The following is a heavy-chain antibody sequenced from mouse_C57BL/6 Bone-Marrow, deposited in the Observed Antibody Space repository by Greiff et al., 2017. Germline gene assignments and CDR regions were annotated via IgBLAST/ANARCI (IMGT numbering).Heavy chain of an antibody. D-gene: IGHD2-5*01. CDR3: AFYSNYVGAMDY. CDR1: GYTFTDYN. CDR2: INPNNGGT. V-gene: IGHV1-18*01. Sequence: EVKLQEPGPELVKPGASVKIPCKASGYTFTDYNMDWVKQSHGKSLEWIGDINPNNGGTIYNQKFKGKATLTVAKSSSTAYMELRSLTSEDTAVYYCAFYSNYVGAMDYWGQGTSVTVSS. J-gene: IGHJ4*01.